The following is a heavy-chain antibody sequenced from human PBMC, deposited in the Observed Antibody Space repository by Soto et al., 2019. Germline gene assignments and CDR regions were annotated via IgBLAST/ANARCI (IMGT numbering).Heavy chain of an antibody. D-gene: IGHD1-1*01. V-gene: IGHV3-21*06. CDR1: GFTFTRYS. CDR2: FSSTTNYI. J-gene: IGHJ4*02. CDR3: ARDRPWNDPFDY. Sequence: GGSLRLSCAASGFTFTRYSMNWVRQAPGKALEWVSSFSSTTNYIYYGDSMKGRFTISRDNAKNSLYLEMNSLRAEDTAVYYCARDRPWNDPFDYCGQGTLVTVSS.